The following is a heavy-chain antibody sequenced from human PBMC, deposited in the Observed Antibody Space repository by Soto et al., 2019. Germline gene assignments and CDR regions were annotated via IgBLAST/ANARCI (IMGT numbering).Heavy chain of an antibody. CDR1: GGTFSSYT. J-gene: IGHJ6*02. CDR2: IIPILGIA. CDR3: ATDSSSRVLYGMDV. D-gene: IGHD6-13*01. Sequence: QVQLVQSGAEVKKPGSSVKVSCKASGGTFSSYTISWVRQAPGQGLEWMGRIIPILGIANYAQKFQGRVTITADKSTSTAYLELSSLRSKDTAVYYCATDSSSRVLYGMDVWGQGTTVTVSS. V-gene: IGHV1-69*08.